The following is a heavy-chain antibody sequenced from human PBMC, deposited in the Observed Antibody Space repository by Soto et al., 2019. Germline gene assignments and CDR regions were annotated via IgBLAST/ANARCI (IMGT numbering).Heavy chain of an antibody. Sequence: PSETLSLTCTVSGGSISSGDYYWSWIRQPPGKGLEWIGYIYYSGSTYYNPSLKSRVTISVDTSKNQFSLKLSSVTAADTAVYYCAREGTHSSGYYTPSAFDIWGQGTMVTVSS. J-gene: IGHJ3*02. V-gene: IGHV4-30-4*01. CDR2: IYYSGST. CDR3: AREGTHSSGYYTPSAFDI. CDR1: GGSISSGDYY. D-gene: IGHD3-22*01.